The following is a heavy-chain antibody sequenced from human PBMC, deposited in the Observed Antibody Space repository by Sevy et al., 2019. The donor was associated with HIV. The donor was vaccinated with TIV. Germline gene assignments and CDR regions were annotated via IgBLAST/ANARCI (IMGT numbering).Heavy chain of an antibody. J-gene: IGHJ4*02. Sequence: SETLSLTCTVSGGTISRSSYRWGWIRQPPGKGLVWVGSIYHTGAAADNPSLKSRVTMSVATSKNQFSVQVGSVTAADTAVYECARWYGNNFDYWGQGALVTVSS. CDR2: IYHTGAA. V-gene: IGHV4-39*01. CDR3: ARWYGNNFDY. CDR1: GGTISRSSYR. D-gene: IGHD3-10*01.